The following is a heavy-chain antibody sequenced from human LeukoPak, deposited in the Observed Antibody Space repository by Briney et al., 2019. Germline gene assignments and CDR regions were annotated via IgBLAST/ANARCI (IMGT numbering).Heavy chain of an antibody. Sequence: PSGTLSLTCTVSGGSISSYYWSWIWQPAGKGLEWIGRIYSSGNTNYNPSLRSRVTMSVDTSKNQFSLKLSFVTAADTAVYYCARRGIISSGRAFDIWGQGTMVTVSS. D-gene: IGHD6-6*01. CDR3: ARRGIISSGRAFDI. J-gene: IGHJ3*02. CDR1: GGSISSYY. CDR2: IYSSGNT. V-gene: IGHV4-4*07.